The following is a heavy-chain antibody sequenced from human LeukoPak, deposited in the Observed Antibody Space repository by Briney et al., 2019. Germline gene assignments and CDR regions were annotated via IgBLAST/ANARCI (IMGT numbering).Heavy chain of an antibody. Sequence: GGSLRLSCAASGFHFSNYGMHWVRQAPGRGLEWVAVISADGIDKYYADSVKGRFTISRDNSKNTLYLQMSSLRAEDTAVYYCARGHHYYDSSAYYYWGQGTLVTVSS. CDR2: ISADGIDK. CDR1: GFHFSNYG. D-gene: IGHD3-22*01. J-gene: IGHJ4*02. CDR3: ARGHHYYDSSAYYY. V-gene: IGHV3-30*03.